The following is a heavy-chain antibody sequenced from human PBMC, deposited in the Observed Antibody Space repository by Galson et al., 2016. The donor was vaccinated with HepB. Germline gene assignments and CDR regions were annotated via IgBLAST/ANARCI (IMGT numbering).Heavy chain of an antibody. D-gene: IGHD1-1*01. CDR3: VRASGWISDY. V-gene: IGHV3-74*01. CDR2: INPDGTYT. J-gene: IGHJ4*02. CDR1: GFTFSNYW. Sequence: SLRLSCAASGFTFSNYWMHWVRQAPGKGLVWVSRINPDGTYTNYADSVEGRFTISRDNAKNTLFLQMNSLRAEDTAVYYCVRASGWISDYWGQGTLVSVSS.